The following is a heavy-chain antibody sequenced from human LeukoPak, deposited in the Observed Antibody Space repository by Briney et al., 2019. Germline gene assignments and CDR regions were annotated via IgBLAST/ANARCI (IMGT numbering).Heavy chain of an antibody. CDR1: GGSISSYY. D-gene: IGHD1-26*01. Sequence: PSETLSLTCTVAGGSISSYYWTWIRQPPGKGLEWIGYIYYSGSTNYNPSLKSRATISVDTSKNQFSLKLTSVTAAYTPVYYWARGVNSGYFDYCGQGTLVTVSS. J-gene: IGHJ4*02. V-gene: IGHV4-59*01. CDR3: ARGVNSGYFDY. CDR2: IYYSGST.